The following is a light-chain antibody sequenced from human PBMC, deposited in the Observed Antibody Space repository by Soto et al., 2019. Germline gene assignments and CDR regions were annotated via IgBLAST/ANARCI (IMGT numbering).Light chain of an antibody. CDR3: QQYVNWPPLT. Sequence: ETVMTQSPATLSVSPGERATLSCRASQSISNNLAWYQQKPGQAPRLLIYGASTRATGIPARFSGSGSGTQFTLTISSLQSEDFAVYYCQQYVNWPPLTFGGGTKVEIK. CDR2: GAS. CDR1: QSISNN. V-gene: IGKV3-15*01. J-gene: IGKJ4*01.